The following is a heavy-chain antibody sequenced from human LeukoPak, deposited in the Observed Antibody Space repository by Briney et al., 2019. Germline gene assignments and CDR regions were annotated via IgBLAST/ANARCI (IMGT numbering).Heavy chain of an antibody. D-gene: IGHD5-12*01. CDR2: MSSSDDGR. V-gene: IGHV3-23*01. CDR3: AKNRWGSVATPDS. Sequence: GGSLRLSCATSGFSFSSYAMSWVRQAPGKGLEWVSAMSSSDDGRYYAASVRGRFTISRDTSRSTLYLQMNSLAIEDTAIYYCAKNRWGSVATPDSWGQGTVVTVSS. J-gene: IGHJ4*02. CDR1: GFSFSSYA.